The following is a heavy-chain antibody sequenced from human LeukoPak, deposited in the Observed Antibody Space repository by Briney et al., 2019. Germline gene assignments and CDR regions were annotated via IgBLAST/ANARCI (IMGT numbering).Heavy chain of an antibody. J-gene: IGHJ5*02. V-gene: IGHV3-23*01. D-gene: IGHD1-26*01. Sequence: GGSLRLSCAASGFTFSSYGMSWVRQAPGKGLEWVSAISGSGGSTYYADSVKGRFTISRDNSKNTLYLQMNSLRAEDTAVYYCAKDRRGGSRDPNWFDPWGQGTLVTVSS. CDR3: AKDRRGGSRDPNWFDP. CDR2: ISGSGGST. CDR1: GFTFSSYG.